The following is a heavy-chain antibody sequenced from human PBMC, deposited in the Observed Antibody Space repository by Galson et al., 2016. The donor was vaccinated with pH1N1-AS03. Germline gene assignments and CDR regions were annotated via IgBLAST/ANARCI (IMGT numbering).Heavy chain of an antibody. CDR1: GFSLNTDGMR. J-gene: IGHJ3*02. D-gene: IGHD2/OR15-2a*01. CDR2: IDWDDDK. V-gene: IGHV2-70*04. Sequence: PALVKPTQTLTLTCAFSGFSLNTDGMRVSWIRQPPGKALEWLARIDWDDDKFYRTSLKTRLTISKDTSKNQVVLTLTNVGPMDIATYFCALPNSGGNAFEIWGPGTMVTVSS. CDR3: ALPNSGGNAFEI.